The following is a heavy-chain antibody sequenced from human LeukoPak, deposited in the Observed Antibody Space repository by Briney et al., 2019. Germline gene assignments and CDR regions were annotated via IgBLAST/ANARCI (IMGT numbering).Heavy chain of an antibody. Sequence: SETLSLTCTVSGGSISSYYWSWIRQPAGKGLEWIGRIYTSGSTNYNPSLKSRVTMSVDTSKNQFSLKLSSVTAADTAAYYCARDFWSGYSIYYFDYWGQGTLVTVSS. V-gene: IGHV4-4*07. J-gene: IGHJ4*02. CDR3: ARDFWSGYSIYYFDY. CDR2: IYTSGST. CDR1: GGSISSYY. D-gene: IGHD3-3*01.